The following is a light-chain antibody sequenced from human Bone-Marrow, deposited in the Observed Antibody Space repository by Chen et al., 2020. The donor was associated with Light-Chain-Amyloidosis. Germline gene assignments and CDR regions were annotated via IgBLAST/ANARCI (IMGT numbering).Light chain of an antibody. CDR3: QVWDRSSDRPV. J-gene: IGLJ3*02. V-gene: IGLV3-21*02. CDR1: NIGSTS. Sequence: SYVLTQPSSVSVAPGPTATIACGGNNIGSTSVHWYQHTPGQAPLLVVYDDSDRPSGIPERLSGSNSGNTATLTISRVEAGDEADYYCQVWDRSSDRPVFGGGTKLTVL. CDR2: DDS.